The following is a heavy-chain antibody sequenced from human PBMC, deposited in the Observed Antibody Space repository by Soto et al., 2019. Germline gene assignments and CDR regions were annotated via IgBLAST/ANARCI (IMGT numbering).Heavy chain of an antibody. V-gene: IGHV4-31*03. J-gene: IGHJ4*02. CDR1: GGSISSGGYY. CDR3: PREDESGDYVGLFDY. CDR2: IYYSGST. Sequence: SETLSLTCTVSGGSISSGGYYWSWIRQHPGKGLEWIGYIYYSGSTYYNPSLKSRVTISVDTSKNQFSLKLSSVTAADTAVYYCPREDESGDYVGLFDYWGQGTLVTVSS. D-gene: IGHD4-17*01.